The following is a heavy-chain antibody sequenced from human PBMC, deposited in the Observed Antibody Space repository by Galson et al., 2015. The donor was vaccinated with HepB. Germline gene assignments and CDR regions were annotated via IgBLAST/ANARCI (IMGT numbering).Heavy chain of an antibody. Sequence: SVKVSCKASGGTFSSYAISWVRQAPGQGLEWMGGIIPIFGTANYAQKFQGRVTITADESTSTAYMELSSLRSEDTAVYYCARDRSVGDYYGSGSYYNFDYWGQGTLVTVSS. CDR3: ARDRSVGDYYGSGSYYNFDY. CDR2: IIPIFGTA. CDR1: GGTFSSYA. V-gene: IGHV1-69*13. J-gene: IGHJ4*02. D-gene: IGHD3-10*01.